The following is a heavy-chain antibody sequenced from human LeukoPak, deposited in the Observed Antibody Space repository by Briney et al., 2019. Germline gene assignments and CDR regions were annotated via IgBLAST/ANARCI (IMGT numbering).Heavy chain of an antibody. D-gene: IGHD3-10*01. CDR3: ARVHWGNYYLNAFDI. V-gene: IGHV3-33*01. Sequence: GGSLRLSCAASGFTFSSYGMHWVRQAPGKGLEWVAVTWYDGSNKYYADSVKGRFTISRDNPKNTLYLQMNSLRVEDTAVHYCARVHWGNYYLNAFDIWGQGTMVTVSS. J-gene: IGHJ3*02. CDR1: GFTFSSYG. CDR2: TWYDGSNK.